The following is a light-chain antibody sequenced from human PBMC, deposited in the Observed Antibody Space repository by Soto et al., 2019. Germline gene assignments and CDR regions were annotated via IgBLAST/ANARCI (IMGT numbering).Light chain of an antibody. Sequence: DIQMTQSPSSLSASLGDRVTITCRPSESIRTDLNWFQQRPGKAPRLLIYDTFTLQSGVPSRFTGSVYGTDFTLTISSLQAGDFAIYYCQQFFTTPRTFGQGTKVEI. J-gene: IGKJ1*01. V-gene: IGKV1-39*01. CDR3: QQFFTTPRT. CDR2: DTF. CDR1: ESIRTD.